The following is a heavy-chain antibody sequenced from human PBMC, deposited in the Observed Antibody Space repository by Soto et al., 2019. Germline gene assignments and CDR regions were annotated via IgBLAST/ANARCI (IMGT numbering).Heavy chain of an antibody. V-gene: IGHV1-69*13. Sequence: GASVKVSCKASGGTFSSYAISWVRQAPGQGLEKMGGIIPIFGTANYAQKFQGRVTITADESTSTAYMELSSLRSEDTAVYYCALGRWLQQDFDYWGQGTLVTVSS. D-gene: IGHD5-18*01. CDR1: GGTFSSYA. J-gene: IGHJ4*02. CDR3: ALGRWLQQDFDY. CDR2: IIPIFGTA.